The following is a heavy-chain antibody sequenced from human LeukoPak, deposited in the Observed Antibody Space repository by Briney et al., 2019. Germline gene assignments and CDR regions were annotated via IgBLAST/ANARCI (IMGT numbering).Heavy chain of an antibody. J-gene: IGHJ5*02. CDR1: GGTFSSYA. V-gene: IGHV1-69*05. Sequence: SVKASCKASGGTFSSYAISWVRQAPGQGLEWMGGIIPIFGTANYAQKFQGRVTITTDESTSTAYMELSSLRSEDTAVYYCARDGMVRGVILPLGFDPWGQGTLVTVSS. CDR2: IIPIFGTA. CDR3: ARDGMVRGVILPLGFDP. D-gene: IGHD3-10*01.